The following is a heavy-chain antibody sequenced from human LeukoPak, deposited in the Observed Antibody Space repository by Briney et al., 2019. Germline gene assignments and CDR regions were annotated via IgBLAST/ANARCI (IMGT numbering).Heavy chain of an antibody. Sequence: QPGGSLRLSRAASGFTFSSYAMSWVRQAPGKGLEWVSGISGSGGSTYYADSVKGRFTISRDNSKNTVFLQMNSLRAEDTAVYYCAKDTARGYTYGPDYWGQGTLLTVSS. D-gene: IGHD5-18*01. CDR1: GFTFSSYA. V-gene: IGHV3-23*01. J-gene: IGHJ4*02. CDR3: AKDTARGYTYGPDY. CDR2: ISGSGGST.